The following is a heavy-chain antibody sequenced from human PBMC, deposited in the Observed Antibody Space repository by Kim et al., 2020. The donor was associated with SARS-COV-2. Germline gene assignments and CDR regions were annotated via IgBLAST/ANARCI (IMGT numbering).Heavy chain of an antibody. Sequence: ASVKVSCKASGYTFISYGISWVRQAAGQGLEWVGWISPYNDKTNYAQNFRGRVTMTTETSTSTAYMELRSLRSDDTAVYYCARETAITGTKLAALPNDYWGQGTLVTVSS. CDR1: GYTFISYG. CDR3: ARETAITGTKLAALPNDY. J-gene: IGHJ4*02. V-gene: IGHV1-18*01. CDR2: ISPYNDKT. D-gene: IGHD1-7*01.